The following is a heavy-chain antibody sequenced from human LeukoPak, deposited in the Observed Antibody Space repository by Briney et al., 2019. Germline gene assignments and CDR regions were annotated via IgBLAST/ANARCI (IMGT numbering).Heavy chain of an antibody. CDR3: ASLGRTIVVVTAIDY. CDR2: ISGSGGST. J-gene: IGHJ4*02. Sequence: PGGSLRLSCAASGFTFSSYAMSWVRQAPGKGLEGVSAISGSGGSTYYADSVKGRFTISRDNSKNTLYLQMNSLRAEDTAVYYCASLGRTIVVVTAIDYWGQGTLVTVSS. V-gene: IGHV3-23*01. D-gene: IGHD2-21*02. CDR1: GFTFSSYA.